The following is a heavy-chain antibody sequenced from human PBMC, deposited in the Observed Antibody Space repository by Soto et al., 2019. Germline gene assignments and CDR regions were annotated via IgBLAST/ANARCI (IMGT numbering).Heavy chain of an antibody. CDR2: IDPSDSYT. D-gene: IGHD6-19*01. Sequence: GESLKISCKGSGYSFTSYWISWVRQMPGKGLEWMGRIDPSDSYTNYSPSFQGHVTISADKSISTAYLQWSSLKAPDTAMYYCARRGWEYSSGWFTGHFLDPWGQGTLVTVSS. CDR3: ARRGWEYSSGWFTGHFLDP. V-gene: IGHV5-10-1*01. J-gene: IGHJ5*02. CDR1: GYSFTSYW.